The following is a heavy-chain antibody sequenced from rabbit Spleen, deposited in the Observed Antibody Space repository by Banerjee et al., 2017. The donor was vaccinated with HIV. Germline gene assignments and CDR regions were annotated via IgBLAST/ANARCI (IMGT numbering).Heavy chain of an antibody. V-gene: IGHV1S40*01. Sequence: QSLEESGGGLVQPEGSLTLTCTASGFSFTTYNYMCWVRQAPGKGLEWIACIFGGDDDTYTYYASWAKGRFTISKTSSTTVTLQMTSLTAADTATYFCARDLDDVIGWNFGWWGPGTLVTVS. CDR2: IFGGDDDTYT. CDR3: ARDLDDVIGWNFGW. CDR1: GFSFTTYNY. D-gene: IGHD4-1*01. J-gene: IGHJ4*01.